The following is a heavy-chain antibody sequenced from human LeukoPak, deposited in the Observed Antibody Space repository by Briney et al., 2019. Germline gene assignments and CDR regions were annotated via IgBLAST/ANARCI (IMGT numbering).Heavy chain of an antibody. V-gene: IGHV3-7*03. CDR1: GFTFSSYW. D-gene: IGHD6-19*01. CDR2: IKQDGSEK. CDR3: AKQYSSDWNGLAEYFQH. Sequence: TGGSLRLSCAASGFTFSSYWMSWVRQAPGKGLEWVANIKQDGSEKYYVDSVKGRFTISRDNAKNSLYLQMNSLRAEDTAVYYCAKQYSSDWNGLAEYFQHWGQGTLLTVSS. J-gene: IGHJ1*01.